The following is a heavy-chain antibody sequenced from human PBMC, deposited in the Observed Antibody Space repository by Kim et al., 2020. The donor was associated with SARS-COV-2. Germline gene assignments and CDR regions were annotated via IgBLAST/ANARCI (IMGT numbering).Heavy chain of an antibody. CDR3: ARGIFLGRAMDV. J-gene: IGHJ6*02. CDR2: INHSGST. CDR1: GGSFNGYY. V-gene: IGHV4-34*01. D-gene: IGHD3-16*01. Sequence: SETLSLTCVVSGGSFNGYYWTWIRQPPGMGLDWIGEINHSGSTIYNPSLKSRVTILIDTSKNQFSLKLSSVTAADTAIYYCARGIFLGRAMDVWGQGTTVTVSS.